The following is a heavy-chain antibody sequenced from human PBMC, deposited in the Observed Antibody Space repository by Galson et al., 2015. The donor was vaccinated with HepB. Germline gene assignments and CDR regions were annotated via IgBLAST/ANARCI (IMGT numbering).Heavy chain of an antibody. CDR2: ISGSGGST. Sequence: SLRLSCAASGFTFSSYAMSWVRQAPGKGLEWVSAISGSGGSTYYADSVKGRFTISRDNSKNTLYLQMNSLRAEDTAVYYCAKWGDFWSGYYTGGEYSWFDPWGQGTLVTVSS. D-gene: IGHD3-3*01. CDR3: AKWGDFWSGYYTGGEYSWFDP. CDR1: GFTFSSYA. J-gene: IGHJ5*02. V-gene: IGHV3-23*01.